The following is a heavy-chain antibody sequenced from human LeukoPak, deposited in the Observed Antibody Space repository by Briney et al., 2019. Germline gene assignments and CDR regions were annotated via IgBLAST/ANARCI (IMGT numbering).Heavy chain of an antibody. CDR3: AREHIRSNDY. V-gene: IGHV1-2*02. CDR1: GYTFTDYY. D-gene: IGHD3-16*02. CDR2: IKPNSGDT. Sequence: ASVKVSCKASGYTFTDYYIHWTRQAPGQGLEWMAWIKPNSGDTSYAQKFQGRVTMTRDTSISTAYMELSRLRSDDTAVYYCAREHIRSNDYWGQGTLVTVSS. J-gene: IGHJ4*02.